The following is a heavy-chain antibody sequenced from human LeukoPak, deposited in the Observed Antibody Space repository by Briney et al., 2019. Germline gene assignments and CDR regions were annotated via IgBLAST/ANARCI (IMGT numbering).Heavy chain of an antibody. CDR3: ARGSSSWYGDAFDI. CDR2: IGTAGDT. D-gene: IGHD6-13*01. J-gene: IGHJ3*02. Sequence: MXXVRQARGKGLEWVSAIGTAGDTYYPGSVRGRFTIFRENAKNSLYLQMNSLRAEDTAVYYCARGSSSWYGDAFDIWGQGTMVTVSS. V-gene: IGHV3-13*01.